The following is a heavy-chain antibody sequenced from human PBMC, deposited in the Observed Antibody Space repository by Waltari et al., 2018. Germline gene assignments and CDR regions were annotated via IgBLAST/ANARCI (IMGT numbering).Heavy chain of an antibody. V-gene: IGHV4-39*01. CDR1: GVYITSNRNC. D-gene: IGHD5-12*01. J-gene: IGHJ3*01. CDR2: VSYSGTT. Sequence: QLQLQESGPRLVRPAEALALIPRLSGVYITSNRNCWAWIRQYPGQGLEWIATVSYSGTTYISPSLKSRVSVSRDTSKNQVSLILGSVTAADMAVYYCATYIGASVGTAAFDVWGQGTMVTVSS. CDR3: ATYIGASVGTAAFDV.